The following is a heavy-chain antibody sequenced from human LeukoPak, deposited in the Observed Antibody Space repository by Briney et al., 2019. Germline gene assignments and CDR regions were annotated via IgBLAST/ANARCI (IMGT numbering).Heavy chain of an antibody. Sequence: ASVTVSCKASGYTFAGYYMHWVRQAPGQGLEWMGWINPNSGGTIYAQKFQGRVTMTRDTSINTAYMELSRLRSDDTAVYYCARDYNWNDHPPLAFWGQGTLVTVSS. CDR1: GYTFAGYY. V-gene: IGHV1-2*02. CDR2: INPNSGGT. J-gene: IGHJ4*02. CDR3: ARDYNWNDHPPLAF. D-gene: IGHD1-20*01.